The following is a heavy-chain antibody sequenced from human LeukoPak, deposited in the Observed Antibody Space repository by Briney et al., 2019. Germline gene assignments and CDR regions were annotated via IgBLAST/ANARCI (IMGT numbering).Heavy chain of an antibody. V-gene: IGHV3-23*01. Sequence: GGSLRLSCAASGFTFSSYAMSWVRQAPGKGLEWVSAISGSGGSTYYADSVKGRFTISRDNSKNTLYLQMNSLRAEDTAVYYCARGTVSSGWYLVSSAFDIWGQGTMVTVSS. CDR2: ISGSGGST. CDR1: GFTFSSYA. J-gene: IGHJ3*02. CDR3: ARGTVSSGWYLVSSAFDI. D-gene: IGHD6-19*01.